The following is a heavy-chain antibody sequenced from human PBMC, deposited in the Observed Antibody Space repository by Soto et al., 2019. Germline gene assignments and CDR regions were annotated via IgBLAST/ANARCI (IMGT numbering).Heavy chain of an antibody. J-gene: IGHJ3*02. V-gene: IGHV1-69*13. Sequence: SVKVSCKASGGTFSSYAISWVRQAPGQGLEWMGGIIPIFGTANYAQKFQGRVTITADESTSTAYMELSSLRSEDTAVYYCAREHRGQNYYDSSGYYYAAFDIWGQGTMVTVSS. CDR1: GGTFSSYA. CDR3: AREHRGQNYYDSSGYYYAAFDI. CDR2: IIPIFGTA. D-gene: IGHD3-22*01.